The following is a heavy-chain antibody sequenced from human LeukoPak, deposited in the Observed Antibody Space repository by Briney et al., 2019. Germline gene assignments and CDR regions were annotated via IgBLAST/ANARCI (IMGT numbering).Heavy chain of an antibody. D-gene: IGHD2-8*01. Sequence: ASVKVSCKASGFTFTNYNMHWVRQAPGQGLEWMGIINPSGGSTNYAQNFQARVTMTRDTSTSTVYMELSSLRSEDTAVYYCARQRGGQYEDAFDIWGQGTVVTVSS. J-gene: IGHJ3*02. CDR2: INPSGGST. CDR1: GFTFTNYN. V-gene: IGHV1-46*01. CDR3: ARQRGGQYEDAFDI.